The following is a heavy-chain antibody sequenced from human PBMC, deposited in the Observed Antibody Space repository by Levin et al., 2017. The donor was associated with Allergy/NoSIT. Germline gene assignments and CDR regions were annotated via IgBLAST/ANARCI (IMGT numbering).Heavy chain of an antibody. J-gene: IGHJ4*02. CDR1: GFTVSSTY. V-gene: IGHV3-53*01. CDR2: IYSGGNT. D-gene: IGHD2/OR15-2a*01. CDR3: TREPFSSRGFDF. Sequence: GGSLRLSCAASGFTVSSTYMSWVRQTPGKGLEWVSLIYSGGNTYYADSVKGRFTISTDNSKNTLYLQMSSLRAEDTAVYYCTREPFSSRGFDFWGQGTLVTVSS.